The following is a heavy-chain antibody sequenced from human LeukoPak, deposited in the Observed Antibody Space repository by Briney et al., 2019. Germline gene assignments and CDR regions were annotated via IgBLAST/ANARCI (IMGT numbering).Heavy chain of an antibody. CDR1: GVSISTYY. Sequence: SETLSLTCTVSGVSISTYYWSWIRQPPGKGLEWIGCIYCSGHTNNSPSLKSRVTISVDTSKNQFSLSLTSVTAADTAVYYCVRHRTGTTADYWGQGTLVTVSS. CDR3: VRHRTGTTADY. V-gene: IGHV4-59*08. D-gene: IGHD1-7*01. J-gene: IGHJ4*02. CDR2: IYCSGHT.